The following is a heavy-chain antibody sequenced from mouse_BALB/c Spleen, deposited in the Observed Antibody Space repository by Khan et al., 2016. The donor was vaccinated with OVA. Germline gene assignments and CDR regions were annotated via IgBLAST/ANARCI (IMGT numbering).Heavy chain of an antibody. J-gene: IGHJ2*01. CDR2: ISTYSGNT. D-gene: IGHD2-3*01. Sequence: VQLQESGPELVRPGVSVKISCKGSGYTFTDYAMYWVKQSHAKSLEWIGLISTYSGNTNYNQKFKGKATMTVDKSSSTAYMELARLTSEDSAIYNGARHAYDGYYDYWGQGTTLTVSA. CDR1: GYTFTDYA. V-gene: IGHV1S137*01. CDR3: ARHAYDGYYDY.